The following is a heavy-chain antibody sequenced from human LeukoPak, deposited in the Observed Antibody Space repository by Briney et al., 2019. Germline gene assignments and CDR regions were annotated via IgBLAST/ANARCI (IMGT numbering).Heavy chain of an antibody. CDR3: ARDLTRPAAGNY. V-gene: IGHV3-30*01. J-gene: IGHJ4*02. CDR2: ISYDGSNK. Sequence: GGPLRPSCAAFGLPSGGFAIHGAAGVPARGLRWVAVISYDGSNKYYADSVKGRFTISRDNSKNTLYLQMNSLRAEDTAVYYCARDLTRPAAGNYWGQGTLVTVSS. CDR1: GLPSGGFA. D-gene: IGHD6-13*01.